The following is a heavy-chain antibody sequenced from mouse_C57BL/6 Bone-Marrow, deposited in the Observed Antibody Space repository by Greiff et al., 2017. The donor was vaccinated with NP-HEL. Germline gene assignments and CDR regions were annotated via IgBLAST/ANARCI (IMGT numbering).Heavy chain of an antibody. Sequence: QVQLQQPGAELVKPGASVKMSCKASGYTFTSYWITWVKQRPGQGLEWIGDIYPGSGSTNYNEKFKSKATLTVDTSSSTAYMHLSSLTSEDSAVYYFAREGKGHYYYGSSIYWYFDVWGTGTTVTVSS. V-gene: IGHV1-55*01. CDR2: IYPGSGST. CDR1: GYTFTSYW. J-gene: IGHJ1*03. D-gene: IGHD1-1*01. CDR3: AREGKGHYYYGSSIYWYFDV.